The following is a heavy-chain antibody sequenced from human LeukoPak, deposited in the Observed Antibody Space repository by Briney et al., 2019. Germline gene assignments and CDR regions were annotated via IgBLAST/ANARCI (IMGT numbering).Heavy chain of an antibody. CDR1: GYTFTSYG. J-gene: IGHJ4*02. V-gene: IGHV1-18*01. Sequence: GASVKVSCKASGYTFTSYGISWVRQAPGQGLEWMGWISAYNGNTNYAQKLQGRVTVTTDTSTSTAYMELRSLRSDDAAVYYCARDVGPRSLRYFDDTNDYWGQGTLVTVSS. CDR3: ARDVGPRSLRYFDDTNDY. D-gene: IGHD3-9*01. CDR2: ISAYNGNT.